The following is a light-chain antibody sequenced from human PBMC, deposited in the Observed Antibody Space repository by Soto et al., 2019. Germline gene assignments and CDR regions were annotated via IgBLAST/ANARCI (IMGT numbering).Light chain of an antibody. CDR1: SSDIGAYKF. J-gene: IGLJ2*01. Sequence: QSALTQPPSASGSPGQSVAISCTGTSSDIGAYKFVSWYQQHPGKAPKLIICEVSIRPSGVPDRFSGSKSGNTASLTVSGLLAEDEADYYCSLYAGTNSVVFGGGTKLTVL. V-gene: IGLV2-8*01. CDR3: SLYAGTNSVV. CDR2: EVS.